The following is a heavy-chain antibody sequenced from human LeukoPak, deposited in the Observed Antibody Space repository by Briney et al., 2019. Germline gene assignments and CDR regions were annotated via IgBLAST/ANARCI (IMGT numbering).Heavy chain of an antibody. CDR2: ISSSSSYI. CDR3: ARGGSSSSWFYYFDY. CDR1: GFTFSSYA. Sequence: GGSLRLSCAASGFTFSSYAMNWVRQAPGKGLEWVSSISSSSSYIYYADSVKGRFTISGDNAKNSLYLQMNSLRAEDTAVYYCARGGSSSSWFYYFDYWGQGTLVTVSS. V-gene: IGHV3-21*01. D-gene: IGHD6-13*01. J-gene: IGHJ4*02.